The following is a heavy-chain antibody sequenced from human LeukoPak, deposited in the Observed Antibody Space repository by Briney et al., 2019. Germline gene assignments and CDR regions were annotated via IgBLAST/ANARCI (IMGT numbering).Heavy chain of an antibody. Sequence: GGSLRLSCAASGFNFSDYYMSWIRQAPGKGLEWVSYISSSGSTIYYADSVKGRFTISRDNAKNSLYLQMNSLRAEDTAVYYCARDTPLTMVRGVTYYYYMDVWGKGTTVTVSS. V-gene: IGHV3-11*04. CDR1: GFNFSDYY. D-gene: IGHD3-10*01. CDR3: ARDTPLTMVRGVTYYYYMDV. J-gene: IGHJ6*03. CDR2: ISSSGSTI.